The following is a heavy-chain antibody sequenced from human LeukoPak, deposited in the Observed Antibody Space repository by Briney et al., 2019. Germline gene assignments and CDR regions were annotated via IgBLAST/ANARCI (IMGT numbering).Heavy chain of an antibody. CDR1: GFTWKGFS. V-gene: IGHV3-23*01. CDR3: GKKEGDRYFYWYMDV. CDR2: FIGSGCTT. D-gene: IGHD2-21*01. J-gene: IGHJ6*03. Sequence: GEALMHSYTGTGFTWKGFSMRWLPHPPGKELKWVSGFIGSGCTTLYADSVKGRFTISRENSKNTMYLQMNSLRAEDTVIYYCGKKEGDRYFYWYMDVWGKGSTVTVSS.